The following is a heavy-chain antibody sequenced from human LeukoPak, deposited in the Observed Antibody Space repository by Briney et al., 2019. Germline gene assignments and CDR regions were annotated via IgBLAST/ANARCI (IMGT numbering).Heavy chain of an antibody. V-gene: IGHV4-59*01. J-gene: IGHJ6*03. Sequence: SETLSLTCTVSGDSISSYYWSWLRQPPGKRLEWIGYVSNIETTNYNPSLKSRVTISVDTSKNQFSLKLSSVTAADTAVYYCARPTYYYGLYYYMDVWGKGTTVTISS. D-gene: IGHD3-10*01. CDR2: VSNIETT. CDR1: GDSISSYY. CDR3: ARPTYYYGLYYYMDV.